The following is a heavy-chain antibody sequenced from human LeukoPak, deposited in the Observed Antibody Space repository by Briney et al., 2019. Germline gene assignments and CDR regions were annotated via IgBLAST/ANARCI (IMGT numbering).Heavy chain of an antibody. CDR2: IYTSGST. Sequence: PSETLSLTCTASGGSISSYYWSWIRQPAGKGLEWIGRIYTSGSTNYNPSLKSRVTMSVDTSKNQFSLKLSSVTAAATAVYYCAGDLGGYDILTGYYDRWGQGTLVTVCS. V-gene: IGHV4-4*07. D-gene: IGHD3-9*01. J-gene: IGHJ5*02. CDR3: AGDLGGYDILTGYYDR. CDR1: GGSISSYY.